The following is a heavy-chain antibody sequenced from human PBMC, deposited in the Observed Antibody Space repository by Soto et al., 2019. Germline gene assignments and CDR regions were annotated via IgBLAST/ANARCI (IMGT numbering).Heavy chain of an antibody. CDR2: AHHSGGA. D-gene: IGHD1-26*01. Sequence: SETLSLTCTVSGGSMFTYYWTWIRQPPGKGLEWIGYAHHSGGANYNPSVSSRLTISVDTSKKQFSLNLRSVTAADTAVYFCVGDRYGGVGATYSEFWGQGALVTVSS. J-gene: IGHJ4*02. CDR1: GGSMFTYY. CDR3: VGDRYGGVGATYSEF. V-gene: IGHV4-59*01.